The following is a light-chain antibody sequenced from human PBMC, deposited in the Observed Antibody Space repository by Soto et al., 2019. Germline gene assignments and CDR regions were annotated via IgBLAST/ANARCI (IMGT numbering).Light chain of an antibody. V-gene: IGKV3-20*01. CDR1: GSVGSNY. J-gene: IGKJ1*01. CDR2: DAS. CDR3: QHYGSSPTT. Sequence: EIVLTQSPGTLSLSPGERATLSCRASGSVGSNYLAWYQQKPGQAPRLLIYDASSRATGIPDRFSGSGSGTDFTLIINRLEPEDFAVYYCQHYGSSPTTFGQGKKVEIK.